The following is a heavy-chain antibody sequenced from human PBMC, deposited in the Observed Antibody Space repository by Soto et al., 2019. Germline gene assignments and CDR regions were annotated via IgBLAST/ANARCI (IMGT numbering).Heavy chain of an antibody. CDR3: ARSTGYNWNYDNSKYYFDY. D-gene: IGHD1-7*01. J-gene: IGHJ4*02. Sequence: SVTLSLTCPVSGGSLSSGVYYWSWTRQHPGKGLEWIGYIYYSGSTYYNPSLKSRVTISVDTSKNQFSLKLSSVTAADTAVYYCARSTGYNWNYDNSKYYFDYWGQGTLVTVSS. V-gene: IGHV4-31*03. CDR1: GGSLSSGVYY. CDR2: IYYSGST.